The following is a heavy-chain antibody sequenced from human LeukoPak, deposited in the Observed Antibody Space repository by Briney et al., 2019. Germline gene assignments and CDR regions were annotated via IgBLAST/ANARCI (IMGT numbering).Heavy chain of an antibody. D-gene: IGHD6-13*01. CDR1: GLTFSDAW. J-gene: IGHJ4*02. Sequence: GGSLRLSCAASGLTFSDAWMGWVRQAPGKGLEWVGLIKSKTSGGTTDYAAPVKGRFTISRDDSTNTLYLQMNSLITEDTAVFHCTADLIGNSRGIDYWGQGTLVTVSS. CDR3: TADLIGNSRGIDY. CDR2: IKSKTSGGTT. V-gene: IGHV3-15*01.